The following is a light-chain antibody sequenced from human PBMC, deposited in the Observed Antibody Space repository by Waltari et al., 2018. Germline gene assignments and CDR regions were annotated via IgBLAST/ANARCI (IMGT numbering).Light chain of an antibody. CDR2: DVS. CDR3: SSYTSISTLV. CDR1: SSHVGASDH. Sequence: QSPLTQPPSVPGPPGLPTTHPGNRTSSHVGASDHVTWFQQHRGRAPKLMIYDVSKRPAGVSNRFSGSTSGNAASLTISGLQDEDEADYYCSSYTSISTLVFGVGTKVTVL. V-gene: IGLV2-14*01. J-gene: IGLJ3*02.